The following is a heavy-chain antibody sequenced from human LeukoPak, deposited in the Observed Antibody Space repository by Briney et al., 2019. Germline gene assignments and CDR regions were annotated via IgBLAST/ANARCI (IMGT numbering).Heavy chain of an antibody. D-gene: IGHD6-6*01. CDR3: ARGTGSIAARSPYYYYGMDV. V-gene: IGHV4-34*01. CDR2: INHSGST. J-gene: IGHJ6*02. Sequence: SETLSLTCAVYGGSFSGYYWSWIRQPPGKGLEWIGEINHSGSTNYSPSLKSRVTISVDTSKNQFSLKLSSVTAADTAVYYCARGTGSIAARSPYYYYGMDVWGQGTTVTVSS. CDR1: GGSFSGYY.